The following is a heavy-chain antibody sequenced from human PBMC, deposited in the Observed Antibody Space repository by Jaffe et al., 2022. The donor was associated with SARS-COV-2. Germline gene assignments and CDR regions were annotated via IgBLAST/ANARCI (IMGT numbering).Heavy chain of an antibody. J-gene: IGHJ4*02. CDR3: ARALYCSSTTCFGGFFDY. V-gene: IGHV3-30*04. CDR2: ISYDGSNK. Sequence: QVQLVESGGGVVQPGRSLRLSCAASGFIFSTYAMHWVRQAPGKGLEWVAVISYDGSNKFYADSVKGRFTISRDNSKDTLSLEMNSLRAEDTAVYYCARALYCSSTTCFGGFFDYWGQGTLVTVSS. CDR1: GFIFSTYA. D-gene: IGHD2-2*01.